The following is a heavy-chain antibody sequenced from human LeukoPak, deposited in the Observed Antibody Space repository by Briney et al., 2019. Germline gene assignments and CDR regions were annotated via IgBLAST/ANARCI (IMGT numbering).Heavy chain of an antibody. V-gene: IGHV1-69*06. CDR3: ARGGEAAALIGTGEGEAQNLDY. CDR1: RATFSSYA. Sequence: SVKVSCKASRATFSSYAISWVRQAPGQGREWMGWTIPIFGTANYAQKFQGTVTITADKSTSTAYMELSSLRSEDTAVYYCARGGEAAALIGTGEGEAQNLDYWGQGTLVTVSS. J-gene: IGHJ4*02. D-gene: IGHD6-13*01. CDR2: TIPIFGTA.